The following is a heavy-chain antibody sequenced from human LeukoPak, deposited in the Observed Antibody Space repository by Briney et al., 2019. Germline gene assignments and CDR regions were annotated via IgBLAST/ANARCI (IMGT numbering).Heavy chain of an antibody. J-gene: IGHJ4*02. Sequence: PSETLSLTCTVSGGSISSGGYYWSWIRQHPGKGLEWIGYIYYSGSTYYNPSPKSRVTTSVDTSKNQFSLKLSSVTAADTAVYYCARDLGYSSSHFDYWGQGTLVTVSS. CDR3: ARDLGYSSSHFDY. CDR2: IYYSGST. V-gene: IGHV4-31*03. D-gene: IGHD6-6*01. CDR1: GGSISSGGYY.